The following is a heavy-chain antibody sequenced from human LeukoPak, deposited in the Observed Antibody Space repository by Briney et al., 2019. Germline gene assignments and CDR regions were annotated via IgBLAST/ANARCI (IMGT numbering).Heavy chain of an antibody. CDR3: AREIGYGDSRWFDP. Sequence: GASVKVSCKASGYTFTSYDINWVRQATGQGLEWMGLMNPNSGNTGYAQKLQGRVTMTTDTSTSTAYMELRSLRSDDTAVYYCAREIGYGDSRWFDPWGQGTLVTVSS. CDR2: MNPNSGNT. V-gene: IGHV1-8*01. J-gene: IGHJ5*02. CDR1: GYTFTSYD. D-gene: IGHD4-17*01.